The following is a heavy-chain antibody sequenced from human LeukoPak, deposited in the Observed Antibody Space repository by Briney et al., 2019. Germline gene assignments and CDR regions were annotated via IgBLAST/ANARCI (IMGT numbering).Heavy chain of an antibody. CDR1: GYTFTSYD. V-gene: IGHV1-8*03. CDR3: ARGFSQRTSQILRFLEWLSYPYYFDY. CDR2: VNPNSGNT. J-gene: IGHJ4*02. Sequence: ASVKVSCKASGYTFTSYDINWVRQATGQGLEWMGWVNPNSGNTGYPQKFQGRVTITRNTSISTAYMELSSLRSEDTAVYYCARGFSQRTSQILRFLEWLSYPYYFDYWGQGTLVTVSS. D-gene: IGHD3-3*01.